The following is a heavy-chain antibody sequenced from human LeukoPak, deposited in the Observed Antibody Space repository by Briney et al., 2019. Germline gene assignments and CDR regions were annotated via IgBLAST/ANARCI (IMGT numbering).Heavy chain of an antibody. CDR3: AREDFYDSSGYYTNKEYFQH. D-gene: IGHD3-22*01. CDR1: GYTFTGYY. J-gene: IGHJ1*01. CDR2: INPNSGGT. Sequence: ASVKVSCKASGYTFTGYYMHWVRQAPGQGLEWMGWINPNSGGTNYAQKFQGGVTMTRDTSISTAYMELSWLRSDDTAVYYCAREDFYDSSGYYTNKEYFQHWGQGTLVTVSS. V-gene: IGHV1-2*02.